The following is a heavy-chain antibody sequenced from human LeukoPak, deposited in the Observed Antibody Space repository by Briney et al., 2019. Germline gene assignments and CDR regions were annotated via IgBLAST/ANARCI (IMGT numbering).Heavy chain of an antibody. D-gene: IGHD3-9*01. V-gene: IGHV3-9*03. Sequence: GWSLPLSCAASLFTFHHYAMHWVRQAPGKGLAGVSGISWNSGSIGYADSVKGRFTISRDNAKNSLYLQMNSLRAEDMALYYCAKPFEAAEISADDAFDIWGQGTMVTVSS. CDR3: AKPFEAAEISADDAFDI. J-gene: IGHJ3*02. CDR1: LFTFHHYA. CDR2: ISWNSGSI.